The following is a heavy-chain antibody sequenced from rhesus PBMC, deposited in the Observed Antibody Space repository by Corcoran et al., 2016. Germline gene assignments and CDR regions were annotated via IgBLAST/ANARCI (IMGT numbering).Heavy chain of an antibody. J-gene: IGHJ4*01. D-gene: IGHD6-31*01. CDR2: IDGSFGTN. CDR1: GDSISANW. V-gene: IGHV4-80*01. CDR3: ARDPATGYFDF. Sequence: QVQLQASGPGLVKPSETLSLICMVSGDSISANWWSWLRQPPGEGLEWIGEIDGSFGTNNYSPSLKSRVTISKDAARNQLALKVTAVTAADTSVYYCARDPATGYFDFWGQGVLVPVSS.